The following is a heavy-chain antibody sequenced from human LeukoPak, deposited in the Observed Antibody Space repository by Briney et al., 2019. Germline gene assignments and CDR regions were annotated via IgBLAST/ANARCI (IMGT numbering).Heavy chain of an antibody. CDR1: GFTFSSYA. Sequence: PGGSLRLSCAASGFTFSSYAMSWVRQAPGKGLEWFSAISGSGGSTYYADSVKGRFTISRDNSKNTLYLQMNSLRAEDTAVYYCAKGIAVAGTPFDYWGQGTLVTVSS. D-gene: IGHD6-19*01. J-gene: IGHJ4*02. CDR3: AKGIAVAGTPFDY. V-gene: IGHV3-23*01. CDR2: ISGSGGST.